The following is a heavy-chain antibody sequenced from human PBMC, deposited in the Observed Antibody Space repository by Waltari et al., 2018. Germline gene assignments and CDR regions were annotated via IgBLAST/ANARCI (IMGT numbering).Heavy chain of an antibody. CDR1: GGSISSHY. J-gene: IGHJ4*02. V-gene: IGHV4-59*11. Sequence: VKPSETLSLTCTVSGGSISSHYWSWIRQPPGKGLEWIGYIYYSGSTNYNPSLKSRVTISVDTSKNQFSLKLSSVTAADTAVYYCARVSPGGGYYFDYWGQGTLVTVSS. CDR3: ARVSPGGGYYFDY. D-gene: IGHD3-10*01. CDR2: IYYSGST.